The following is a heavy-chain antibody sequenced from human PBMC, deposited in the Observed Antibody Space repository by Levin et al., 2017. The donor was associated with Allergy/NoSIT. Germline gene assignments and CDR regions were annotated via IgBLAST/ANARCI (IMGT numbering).Heavy chain of an antibody. CDR2: INSASTNT. Sequence: SCAASGFTFSDRYMSWIRQAPGKGLEWISYINSASTNTDYADSVKGRFTISRDNAKNSLYLQMNSLRAEDTAVYYCASDPGSGWYWQFDPRGQGTLVTVSS. CDR3: ASDPGSGWYWQFDP. V-gene: IGHV3-11*05. J-gene: IGHJ5*02. CDR1: GFTFSDRY. D-gene: IGHD6-13*01.